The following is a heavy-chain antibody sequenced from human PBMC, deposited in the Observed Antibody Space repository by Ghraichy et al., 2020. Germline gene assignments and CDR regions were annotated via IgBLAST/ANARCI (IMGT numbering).Heavy chain of an antibody. CDR3: AKDNNWNDRAFDY. CDR1: GFTFDDYA. V-gene: IGHV3-43*02. CDR2: ISGDGGST. Sequence: GESLNISCAASGFTFDDYAMHWVRQAPGKGLEWVSLISGDGGSTYYTDSVKGRFTISRDNSKNSLYLQMNSLRTEDTALYYCAKDNNWNDRAFDYWGQGTLVTVSS. D-gene: IGHD1-20*01. J-gene: IGHJ4*02.